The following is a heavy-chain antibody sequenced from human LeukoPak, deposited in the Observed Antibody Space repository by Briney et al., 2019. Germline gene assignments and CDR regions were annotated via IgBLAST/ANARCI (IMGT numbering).Heavy chain of an antibody. CDR3: TKDSTNYVGSGYIEH. CDR2: ISWASGTL. CDR1: GFIFDDYA. Sequence: GGSLRLSCEASGFIFDDYAMHWVRQFPGKGLEWVSGISWASGTLSYADSVKGRFTISRDNAKNSLYLQMNSLKTEDTALYYCTKDSTNYVGSGYIEHWGQGTLVTVSS. J-gene: IGHJ4*02. D-gene: IGHD3-16*01. V-gene: IGHV3-9*01.